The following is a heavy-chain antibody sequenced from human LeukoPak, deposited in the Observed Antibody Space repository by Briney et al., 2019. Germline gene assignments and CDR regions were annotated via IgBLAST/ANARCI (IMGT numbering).Heavy chain of an antibody. CDR2: ISYDGSNK. D-gene: IGHD3-3*01. J-gene: IGHJ6*02. Sequence: GGSLRLSCAASGFTFSSYGMHWVRQAPGKGLEWMAVISYDGSNKYYADSVKGRFTISRDNSKNTLYLQMNSLRAEDTAVYYCAKDGTYYDFWSGYSYYYYGMDVWGQGTTVTVSS. CDR1: GFTFSSYG. CDR3: AKDGTYYDFWSGYSYYYYGMDV. V-gene: IGHV3-30*18.